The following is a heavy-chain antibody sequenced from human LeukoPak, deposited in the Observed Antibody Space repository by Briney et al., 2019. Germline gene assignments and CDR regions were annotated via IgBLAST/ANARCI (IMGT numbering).Heavy chain of an antibody. D-gene: IGHD3-10*01. Sequence: SETLSLTCTVSGGSISSSSYYWGWIRQPPGKGLEWIGSIYYSGSTYYNPSLKSRVTISVDTSKNQFSLKLSSVTAADTAVYYCARLQGSITMVRGVPSPSPHMDVWGKGTTVTISS. CDR2: IYYSGST. CDR1: GGSISSSSYY. V-gene: IGHV4-39*01. J-gene: IGHJ6*03. CDR3: ARLQGSITMVRGVPSPSPHMDV.